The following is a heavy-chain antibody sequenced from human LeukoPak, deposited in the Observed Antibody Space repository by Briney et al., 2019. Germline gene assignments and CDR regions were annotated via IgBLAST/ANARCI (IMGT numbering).Heavy chain of an antibody. CDR1: GFTFSSYA. Sequence: GGSLRLSCAASGFTFSSYAMSWVRQAPVKGLEWVSAISGSGGSTYYADSVKGRFTISRDNSKNTLYLQMNSLRAEDTAVYYCAKAPSSGWYGRYYFDYWGQGTLVTVSS. J-gene: IGHJ4*02. CDR2: ISGSGGST. CDR3: AKAPSSGWYGRYYFDY. D-gene: IGHD6-19*01. V-gene: IGHV3-23*01.